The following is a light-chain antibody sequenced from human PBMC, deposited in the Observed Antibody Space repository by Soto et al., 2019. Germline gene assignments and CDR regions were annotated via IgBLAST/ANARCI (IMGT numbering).Light chain of an antibody. J-gene: IGKJ1*01. V-gene: IGKV3-20*01. CDR3: QHYGSSLWT. CDR1: QSVSSSF. Sequence: EIMLTQSPGTLSLSPGERATLSCRASQSVSSSFLAWYQQKPGQAPRHLIYGASIRATGIPDRFSGSGSGTDFTLSISRLEPEDFAMYLCQHYGSSLWTFGNGTKVDIK. CDR2: GAS.